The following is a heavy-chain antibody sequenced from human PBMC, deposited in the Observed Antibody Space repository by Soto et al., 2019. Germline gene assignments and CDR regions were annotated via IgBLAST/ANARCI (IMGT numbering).Heavy chain of an antibody. CDR2: ISWNSGSI. D-gene: IGHD3-10*01. CDR1: GFTFDDYA. J-gene: IGHJ3*02. V-gene: IGHV3-9*01. Sequence: DVQLVESGGGLVQPGRSLRLSCAASGFTFDDYAMHWVRQAPGKGLEWVSGISWNSGSIGYADSVKGRFTISRDNAKNSLYLQMNSLRAEDTALYYCANEENYYGSGSYSNDAFDIWGQGTMVTVSS. CDR3: ANEENYYGSGSYSNDAFDI.